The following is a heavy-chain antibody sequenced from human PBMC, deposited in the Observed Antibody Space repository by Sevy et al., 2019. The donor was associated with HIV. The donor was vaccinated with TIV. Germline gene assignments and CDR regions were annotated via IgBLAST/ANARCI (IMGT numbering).Heavy chain of an antibody. V-gene: IGHV3-7*01. CDR3: ARDHTYYDILTGYLQRNYYYYGMDV. D-gene: IGHD3-9*01. J-gene: IGHJ6*02. CDR2: IKQDGSEK. CDR1: GFTFSSYW. Sequence: GGSLRLSCAASGFTFSSYWMSWVRQAPGKGLEWVANIKQDGSEKYYVDSVKGRFTSSRDNAKNSLYLQMNSLRAEDTAGYYCARDHTYYDILTGYLQRNYYYYGMDVWGQGTTVTVSS.